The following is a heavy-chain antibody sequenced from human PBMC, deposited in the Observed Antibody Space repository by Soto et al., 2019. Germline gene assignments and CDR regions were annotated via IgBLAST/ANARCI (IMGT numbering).Heavy chain of an antibody. D-gene: IGHD2-21*02. CDR2: IYPGDSDT. V-gene: IGHV5-51*01. Sequence: PGESLKISCKGSGYSFTSYWIGWVRQMPGKGLEWMGIIYPGDSDTRYIPSFQGQVTISADKSISTAYLQWSSLKASDTAMYYCARRIYCGGDCYSALDIWGQGTMVTVSS. J-gene: IGHJ3*02. CDR1: GYSFTSYW. CDR3: ARRIYCGGDCYSALDI.